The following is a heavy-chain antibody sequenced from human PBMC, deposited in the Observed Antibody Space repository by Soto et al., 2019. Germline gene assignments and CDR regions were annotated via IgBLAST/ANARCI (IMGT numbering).Heavy chain of an antibody. CDR3: ATPGWLRDYYYGMDV. CDR1: GGTFSSYA. V-gene: IGHV1-69*12. J-gene: IGHJ6*02. Sequence: QIQLVQSGAEVKKPGSSVKVSCKASGGTFSSYAISWVRQAPGQGLEWMGWIIPIFGTANYAQKFQGRVTITADESTSTGKMELSRLRSEDTAVYYCATPGWLRDYYYGMDVWGQGTTVSVSS. CDR2: IIPIFGTA. D-gene: IGHD6-19*01.